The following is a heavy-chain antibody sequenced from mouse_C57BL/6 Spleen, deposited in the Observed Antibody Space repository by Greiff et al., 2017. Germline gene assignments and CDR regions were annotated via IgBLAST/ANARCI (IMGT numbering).Heavy chain of an antibody. Sequence: EVKLEESGGGLVQPGGSMKLSCVASGFTFSNYWMNWVRQSPEKGLEWVAQIRLKSDNYATHYAESVKGRFTISRDDSKSSVYLQMNNLRAEDTGIYYCTGGYDHYYAMDYWGQGTSVTVSS. CDR1: GFTFSNYW. D-gene: IGHD2-3*01. J-gene: IGHJ4*01. CDR2: IRLKSDNYAT. CDR3: TGGYDHYYAMDY. V-gene: IGHV6-3*01.